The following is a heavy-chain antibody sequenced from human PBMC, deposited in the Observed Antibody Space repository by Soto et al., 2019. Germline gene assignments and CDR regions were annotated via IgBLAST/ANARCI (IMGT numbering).Heavy chain of an antibody. V-gene: IGHV1-18*04. Sequence: QVQLVPSGAEVKKPGASVTVSCKASGYPFTIYGISWVRQAPGQGLEWTGWISGDNGNTDYAQNLQDRVTLTTDATTSSVYTELRSLRSDETAAYYCARVNYYDSSGYYGYWGQGTLMPVSS. CDR2: ISGDNGNT. D-gene: IGHD3-22*01. J-gene: IGHJ4*02. CDR3: ARVNYYDSSGYYGY. CDR1: GYPFTIYG.